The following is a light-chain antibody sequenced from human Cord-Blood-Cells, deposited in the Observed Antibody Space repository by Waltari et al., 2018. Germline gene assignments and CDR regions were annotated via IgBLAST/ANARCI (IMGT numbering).Light chain of an antibody. CDR2: LGS. V-gene: IGKV2-28*01. Sequence: MVMPQSPLSLPVTPAEPASISCSSSQSLLHSNGYNYLDWYLQKPGQSPQLLIYLGSNRASGVPDRCSGSGSGTDFTLKISRVEAEDVGVYYCMQALQTPWTFGQGTKVEIK. J-gene: IGKJ1*01. CDR1: QSLLHSNGYNY. CDR3: MQALQTPWT.